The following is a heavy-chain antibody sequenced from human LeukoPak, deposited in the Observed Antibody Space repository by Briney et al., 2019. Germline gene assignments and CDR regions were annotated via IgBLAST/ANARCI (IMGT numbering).Heavy chain of an antibody. D-gene: IGHD5-24*01. Sequence: PGGSLRLSCAASGFTFSSYAMSWVRQAPGKGLEWVSAISGSGGSTYYADSVKGRFTISRDNAKNTLYLQINSLRAEDTAVYYCARKMRSGNWFDPWGQGTLVTVSS. V-gene: IGHV3-23*01. J-gene: IGHJ5*02. CDR3: ARKMRSGNWFDP. CDR2: ISGSGGST. CDR1: GFTFSSYA.